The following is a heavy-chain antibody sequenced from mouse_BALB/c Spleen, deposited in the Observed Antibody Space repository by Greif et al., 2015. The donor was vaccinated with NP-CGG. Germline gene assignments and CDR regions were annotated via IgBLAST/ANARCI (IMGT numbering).Heavy chain of an antibody. CDR2: INPSTGYT. CDR1: GYTFTSYW. V-gene: IGHV1-7*01. Sequence: VQLQQSGAELAKPGASVKMSCKASGYTFTSYWMHWVKQRPGQGLEWIGYINPSTGYTEYNQKFKDKATLTADKSSSTAYMQLSRLTSEDSAVYYCAREITNAMDYWGQGTSVTVSS. CDR3: AREITNAMDY. J-gene: IGHJ4*01.